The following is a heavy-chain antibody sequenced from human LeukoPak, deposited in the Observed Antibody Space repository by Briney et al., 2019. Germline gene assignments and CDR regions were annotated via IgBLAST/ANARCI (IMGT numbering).Heavy chain of an antibody. Sequence: SETLSLTCTVSGCSISSGYYWGWIRQPPGKGLEWIGSIYHSGSTYYNPSLKSRVTISVDTSKNQFSLKLSSVTAADTAVYYCARQLRWAKDHWGQGTLVTVSS. CDR1: GCSISSGYY. CDR2: IYHSGST. CDR3: ARQLRWAKDH. D-gene: IGHD4-23*01. J-gene: IGHJ4*02. V-gene: IGHV4-38-2*02.